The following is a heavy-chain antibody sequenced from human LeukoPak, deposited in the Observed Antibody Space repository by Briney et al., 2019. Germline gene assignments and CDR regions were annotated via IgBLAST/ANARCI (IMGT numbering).Heavy chain of an antibody. J-gene: IGHJ3*02. CDR1: GFTFSSYW. CDR3: ARAHVTGVDAFDI. D-gene: IGHD2-21*02. CDR2: IKKDGSEK. V-gene: IGHV3-7*01. Sequence: GGSLRLSCAASGFTFSSYWMSWVRQAPGKGLEWVANIKKDGSEKYYVDSVKGRFTISRDNTKNSLYLEMNSLRAEDTAVYYCARAHVTGVDAFDIWGQGTMVTVSS.